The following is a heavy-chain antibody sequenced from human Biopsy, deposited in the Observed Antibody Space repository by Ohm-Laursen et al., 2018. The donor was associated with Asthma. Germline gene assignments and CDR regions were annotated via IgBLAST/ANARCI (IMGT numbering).Heavy chain of an antibody. CDR1: GFTFGGYA. Sequence: LSLTCAVSGFTFGGYAMSWARQAPGKGLEWVSTISPDGRSAHGPDSFRGRFTISRDNSRDTLYLQMRSLRADDTAVYYCVKDTVEDRGGYYTFDVWGQGTKVTVSS. V-gene: IGHV3-23*01. CDR3: VKDTVEDRGGYYTFDV. CDR2: ISPDGRSA. D-gene: IGHD3-22*01. J-gene: IGHJ3*01.